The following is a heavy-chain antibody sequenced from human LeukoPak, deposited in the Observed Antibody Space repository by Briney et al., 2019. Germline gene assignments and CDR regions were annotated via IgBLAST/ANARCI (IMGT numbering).Heavy chain of an antibody. V-gene: IGHV1-18*01. CDR3: ARGHSYCSGGSCQWYNWFDP. J-gene: IGHJ5*02. D-gene: IGHD2-15*01. Sequence: GASVKVSCKASGYTFTSYGISWVRQAPGQGLEWMGWISAYNGNTNYAQKLQGRVTMTTDTSTSTAYMELRSLRSDDTAAYYCARGHSYCSGGSCQWYNWFDPWGQGTLVTVSS. CDR1: GYTFTSYG. CDR2: ISAYNGNT.